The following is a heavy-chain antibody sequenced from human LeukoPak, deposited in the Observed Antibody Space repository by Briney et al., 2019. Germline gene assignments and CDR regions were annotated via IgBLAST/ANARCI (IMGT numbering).Heavy chain of an antibody. Sequence: ASVKVSCKASGGTFSSYAISWVRQAPGQGLEWMGWISAYNGYTNYAQKLQGRVTMTTDTSTSTAYMELRSLRSDDTAVYYCATGPGRVGAPRYWGQGTLVTVSS. J-gene: IGHJ4*02. CDR3: ATGPGRVGAPRY. CDR1: GGTFSSYA. V-gene: IGHV1-18*01. D-gene: IGHD1-26*01. CDR2: ISAYNGYT.